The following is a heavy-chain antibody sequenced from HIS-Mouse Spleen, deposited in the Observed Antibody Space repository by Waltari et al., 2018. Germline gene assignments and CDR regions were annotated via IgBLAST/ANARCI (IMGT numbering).Heavy chain of an antibody. J-gene: IGHJ2*01. V-gene: IGHV4-39*07. CDR2: IYYSGST. CDR3: AREIPYSSSWYDWYFDL. D-gene: IGHD6-13*01. Sequence: QLQLQESGPGLVKPSETLSLTCTVSGGSISRSRYYWGGIRQPPGKGLEWIGSIYYSGSTYYNPSLKSRVTISVDTSKNQFSLKLSSVTAADTAVYYCAREIPYSSSWYDWYFDLWGRGTLVTVSS. CDR1: GGSISRSRYY.